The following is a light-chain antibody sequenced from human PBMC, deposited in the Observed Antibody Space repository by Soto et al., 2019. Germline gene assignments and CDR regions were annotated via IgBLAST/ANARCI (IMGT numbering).Light chain of an antibody. CDR1: QGIGVY. Sequence: DIQMTQSPSSLSASLGDRVTITCRASQGIGVYLAWFQQKPGKVPRLLIYAASALQSGVPFRFSGGGSGTDFTLTINSRQPEDVATYYCQKYNSAPLTFGGGTKVEIK. V-gene: IGKV1-27*01. J-gene: IGKJ4*01. CDR3: QKYNSAPLT. CDR2: AAS.